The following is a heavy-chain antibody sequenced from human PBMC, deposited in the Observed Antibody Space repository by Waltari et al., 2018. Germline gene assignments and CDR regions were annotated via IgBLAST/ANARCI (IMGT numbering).Heavy chain of an antibody. Sequence: QVQLVQSGAEVKTPGASVKVSCKASAYTFSTYGITWVRQAPGQGLEWMGWISPSNDNTNYAQEFQGRVTLTTDTSTSTAYMELRNLRSDDTAVYYCATTVGGNMESDYWGQGTLVTVSS. CDR1: AYTFSTYG. CDR3: ATTVGGNMESDY. J-gene: IGHJ4*02. D-gene: IGHD6-19*01. CDR2: ISPSNDNT. V-gene: IGHV1-18*01.